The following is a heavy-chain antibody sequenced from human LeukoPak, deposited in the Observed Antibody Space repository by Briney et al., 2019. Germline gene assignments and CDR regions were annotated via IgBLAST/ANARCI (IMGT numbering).Heavy chain of an antibody. Sequence: PSETLSLTCTVSGGSISSGGYYWGWIRQHPGKGLEWIGYIYYSGSTYYNPSLKSRVTISVDTSKNQFSLKLSSVTAADTAVYYCARETSSPANGHWFDPWGQGTLVTVSS. CDR2: IYYSGST. CDR3: ARETSSPANGHWFDP. J-gene: IGHJ5*02. V-gene: IGHV4-31*03. D-gene: IGHD4/OR15-4a*01. CDR1: GGSISSGGYY.